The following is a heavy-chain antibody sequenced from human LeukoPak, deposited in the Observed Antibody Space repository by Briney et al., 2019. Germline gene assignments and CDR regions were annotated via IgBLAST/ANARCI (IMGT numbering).Heavy chain of an antibody. CDR2: IYYSGST. D-gene: IGHD3-22*01. CDR1: GGSISGGDYY. V-gene: IGHV4-30-4*01. J-gene: IGHJ4*02. Sequence: SQTLSLTCTVSGGSISGGDYYWSWIRQPPGKGLEWIGYIYYSGSTYYNPSLKSRVTISVDASKNQFSLKLSSVTAADTAVYYCARKSVDSSARAFDYWGQGTLVTVSS. CDR3: ARKSVDSSARAFDY.